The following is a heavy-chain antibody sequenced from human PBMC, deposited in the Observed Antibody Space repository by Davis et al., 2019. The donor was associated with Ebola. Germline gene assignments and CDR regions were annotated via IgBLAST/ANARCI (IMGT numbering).Heavy chain of an antibody. CDR3: ARDFWRSYYYMDV. V-gene: IGHV3-30*03. D-gene: IGHD3-3*01. J-gene: IGHJ6*03. Sequence: GESLKISCAASGFTFSSYGMHWVRQAPGKGLEWVAVISYDGSNKYYADSVKGRFTISRDNSKNTLYLQMNSLRAEDTAVYYCARDFWRSYYYMDVWGKGTTVTVSS. CDR2: ISYDGSNK. CDR1: GFTFSSYG.